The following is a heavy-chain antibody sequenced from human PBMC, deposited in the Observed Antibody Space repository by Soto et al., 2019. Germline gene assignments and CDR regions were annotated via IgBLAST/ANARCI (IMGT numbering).Heavy chain of an antibody. V-gene: IGHV3-30-3*01. CDR1: GFTFSSYA. CDR2: ISYDGSNK. Sequence: QVQLVESGGGVVQPGRSLRLSCAASGFTFSSYAMHWVRQAPGKGLEWVAVISYDGSNKYYADSVKGRFTISRDNSKNTLYLQMNSLRAEDTAVYYCARDRRYSGNYDFWSGYYLGNYYYYGMDVW. J-gene: IGHJ6*01. D-gene: IGHD3-3*01. CDR3: ARDRRYSGNYDFWSGYYLGNYYYYGMDV.